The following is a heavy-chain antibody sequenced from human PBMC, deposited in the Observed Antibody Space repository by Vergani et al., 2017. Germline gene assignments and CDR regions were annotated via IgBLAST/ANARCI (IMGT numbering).Heavy chain of an antibody. D-gene: IGHD2-2*01. CDR2: IDPSDSYT. Sequence: EVQLVQSGAEVKKPGESLRISCKGSGYSFTSYWISWVRQMPGKGLEWMGRIDPSDSYTNYSPSFQGHVTISADKSISTAYLQWSSLKASDTAMYYCARGRPPIVVVPAASNWFDPWGQGTLVTVSS. V-gene: IGHV5-10-1*03. CDR1: GYSFTSYW. J-gene: IGHJ5*02. CDR3: ARGRPPIVVVPAASNWFDP.